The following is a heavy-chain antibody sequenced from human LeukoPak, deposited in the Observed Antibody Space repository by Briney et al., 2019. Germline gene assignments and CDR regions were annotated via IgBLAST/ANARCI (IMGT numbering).Heavy chain of an antibody. V-gene: IGHV4-39*07. Sequence: SETLSLTCTVSGGSISGSSYYWGWIRQPPGKGLEWIGSIYYSGSTYYNPSLKSRVTISVDTSKNQFSLKLSSVTAADTAVYSFAREQKGLLTYYDFWSVYYMDYFDYWGQGTLVTVS. CDR1: GGSISGSSYY. CDR2: IYYSGST. J-gene: IGHJ4*02. D-gene: IGHD3-3*01. CDR3: AREQKGLLTYYDFWSVYYMDYFDY.